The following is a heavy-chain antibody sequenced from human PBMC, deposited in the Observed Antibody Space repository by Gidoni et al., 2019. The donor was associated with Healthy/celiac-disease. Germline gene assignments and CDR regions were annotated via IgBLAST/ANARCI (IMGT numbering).Heavy chain of an antibody. V-gene: IGHV4-38-2*02. Sequence: QVQLQESGPGLVKPSETLSLTCTVSGYSISSGYYWGWIRQPPGKGLEWIGSIYHSGSTYYNPSLKSRVTISVDTSKNQFSLKLSSVTAADTAVYYCARTQLDSGSYYVGAFDIWGQGTMVTVSS. CDR1: GYSISSGYY. CDR2: IYHSGST. D-gene: IGHD1-26*01. CDR3: ARTQLDSGSYYVGAFDI. J-gene: IGHJ3*02.